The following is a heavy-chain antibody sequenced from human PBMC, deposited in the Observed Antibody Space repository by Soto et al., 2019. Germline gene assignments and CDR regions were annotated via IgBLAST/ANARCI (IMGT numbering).Heavy chain of an antibody. D-gene: IGHD3-3*01. CDR3: AKHDFWTLYNTGLDS. Sequence: PSETLSLTCSVSGGSVSDKTYYWSWIRQPPGKRLEWIGYVYYSGTTNYNPSLKSRVTISVDLSKNQFSLRLSSVTTADTALYYCAKHDFWTLYNTGLDSWGQGTLVTVSS. J-gene: IGHJ4*02. CDR1: GGSVSDKTYY. V-gene: IGHV4-61*01. CDR2: VYYSGTT.